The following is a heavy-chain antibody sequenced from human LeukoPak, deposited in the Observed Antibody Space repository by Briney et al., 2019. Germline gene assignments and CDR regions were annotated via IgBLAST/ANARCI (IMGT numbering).Heavy chain of an antibody. J-gene: IGHJ4*02. CDR3: AKGGVSDSGSWYGDYFDY. V-gene: IGHV3-30*18. CDR1: GFTFSSYG. CDR2: VSYDGSKK. Sequence: PGGSLRLSCAASGFTFSSYGMHWVRQAPGKGLEWVAFVSYDGSKKDYPDSVKGRFTISRDNSKNTLYLQMNSLRAEDTAVYYCAKGGVSDSGSWYGDYFDYWGQGTLVTVSS. D-gene: IGHD6-13*01.